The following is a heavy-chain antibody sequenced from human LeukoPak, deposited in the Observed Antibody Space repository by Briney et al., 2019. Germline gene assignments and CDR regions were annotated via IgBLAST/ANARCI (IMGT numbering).Heavy chain of an antibody. CDR2: IRYDGSNK. Sequence: GRSLRLSCAASGFTFSSHGMHWVRQAPGKGLEWVAFIRYDGSNKYYADSVKGRFTISRDNSKNTLYLQMNSLRAEDTAVYYCAKRGVVPAAVDYWGQGTLVTVSS. CDR1: GFTFSSHG. V-gene: IGHV3-30*02. D-gene: IGHD2-2*01. CDR3: AKRGVVPAAVDY. J-gene: IGHJ4*02.